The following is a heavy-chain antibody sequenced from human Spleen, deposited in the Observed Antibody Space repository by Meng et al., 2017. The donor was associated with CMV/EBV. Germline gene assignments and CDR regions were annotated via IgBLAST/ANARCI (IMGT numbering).Heavy chain of an antibody. CDR3: ARESDPTLFDY. Sequence: ASVKVSCKASGYTFTSYRINWVRQAPGQGLEWMGWISTYKGRTNYAQKFQGRVTMTTETSTSTAHMELRSLRSDDTAVYYCARESDPTLFDYWGLGTLVTVSS. CDR1: GYTFTSYR. CDR2: ISTYKGRT. V-gene: IGHV1-18*01. J-gene: IGHJ4*02.